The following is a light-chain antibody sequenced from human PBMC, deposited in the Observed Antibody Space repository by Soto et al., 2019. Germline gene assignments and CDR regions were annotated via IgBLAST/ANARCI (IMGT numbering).Light chain of an antibody. CDR2: GVS. Sequence: ENVLTQSPGTLSLSPGERVTLSCRASQTLRSTYLTWFQQKPGQAPRLLIYGVSSRATGIPDRFSGSGSGTDFTLTINKLEPEDFAVYYCQQYGSSPYTFGQGTKLEIK. J-gene: IGKJ2*01. V-gene: IGKV3-20*01. CDR1: QTLRSTY. CDR3: QQYGSSPYT.